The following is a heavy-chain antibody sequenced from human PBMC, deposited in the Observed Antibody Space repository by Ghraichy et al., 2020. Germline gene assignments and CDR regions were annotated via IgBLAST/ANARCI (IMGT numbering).Heavy chain of an antibody. V-gene: IGHV3-23*01. CDR1: GFTFTNYG. J-gene: IGHJ6*02. CDR2: ISGDGGDT. CDR3: AKRYNYDSGSMDV. Sequence: GESLNISCAASGFTFTNYGMRWVRQAPGKGLEWVSAISGDGGDTYYADSVKGRFTISRDNSRSTLYLQMNSLRAEDTAIYYCAKRYNYDSGSMDVWGQGTTVTVSS. D-gene: IGHD3-10*01.